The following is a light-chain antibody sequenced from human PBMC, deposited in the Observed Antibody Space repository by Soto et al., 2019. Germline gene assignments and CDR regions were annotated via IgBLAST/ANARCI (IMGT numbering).Light chain of an antibody. V-gene: IGKV3-15*01. CDR3: QQYHNWPAT. CDR2: GAS. CDR1: QSVSSD. Sequence: EIVMTQSLTTLSVSPEERATLSCRASQSVSSDSAWYQQKPGQAPRLLIYGASTRVTGIPARFSGSGSGTEFTLTISSLQSEDFAVYYCQQYHNWPATFGQGTKLEIK. J-gene: IGKJ2*01.